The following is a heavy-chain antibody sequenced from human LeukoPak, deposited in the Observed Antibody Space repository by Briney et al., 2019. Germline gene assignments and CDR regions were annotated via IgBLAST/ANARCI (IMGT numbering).Heavy chain of an antibody. V-gene: IGHV1-18*01. CDR1: GYTFASYG. Sequence: ASVKVSCKASGYTFASYGISWVRQAPGQGLEWMGWIAVYKGNTDYAQKLQGRVTMTADTVTNTAFMELRNLKSDDTAVYFCARDYDFWNNYTYHYYYALDVWGTGTTVIVSS. CDR2: IAVYKGNT. J-gene: IGHJ6*04. D-gene: IGHD3-3*01. CDR3: ARDYDFWNNYTYHYYYALDV.